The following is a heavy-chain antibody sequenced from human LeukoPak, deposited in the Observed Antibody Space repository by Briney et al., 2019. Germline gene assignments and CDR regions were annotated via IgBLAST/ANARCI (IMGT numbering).Heavy chain of an antibody. CDR2: IIPIFGTA. Sequence: ASVKVSCKASGGTFSSYAISWVRQAPGQGLEWIGRIIPIFGTASYAQKFQGRVTITTDESTSTAYMELSSLRSEDTAVYYCARDFYYDSSGLRWGQGTLVTVSS. CDR1: GGTFSSYA. CDR3: ARDFYYDSSGLR. J-gene: IGHJ4*02. V-gene: IGHV1-69*05. D-gene: IGHD3-22*01.